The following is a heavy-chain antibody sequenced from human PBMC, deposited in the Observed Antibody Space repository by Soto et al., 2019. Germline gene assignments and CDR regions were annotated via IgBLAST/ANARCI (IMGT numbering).Heavy chain of an antibody. D-gene: IGHD3-10*01. CDR1: GGSFSAYY. CDR3: ARGYGSGSYWAY. Sequence: QVQLQQWGAGLLKPSETLSLSCAVYGGSFSAYYWSWIRQPPGKGLEWIGEINHGGSTNYNPSLKSRVTISLDTPKNQFSLKLNSVTAADTAVYYGARGYGSGSYWAYWGQGTLVTVSS. CDR2: INHGGST. V-gene: IGHV4-34*02. J-gene: IGHJ4*02.